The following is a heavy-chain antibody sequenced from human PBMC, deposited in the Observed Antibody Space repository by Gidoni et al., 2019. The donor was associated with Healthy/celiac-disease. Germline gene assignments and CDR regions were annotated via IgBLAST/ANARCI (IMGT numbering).Heavy chain of an antibody. Sequence: EVKRLESGGGLVKPGGSRSLSCAPSGFPSSSYGMNWFRQAPGKGLEWVSSISSSSSYIYYADSVKGRFTISRDNAKNSLYLQMNSLRAEDTAVYYCASCTITMVRGVIYWGQGTLVTVSS. J-gene: IGHJ4*02. D-gene: IGHD3-10*01. CDR3: ASCTITMVRGVIY. CDR1: GFPSSSYG. CDR2: ISSSSSYI. V-gene: IGHV3-21*01.